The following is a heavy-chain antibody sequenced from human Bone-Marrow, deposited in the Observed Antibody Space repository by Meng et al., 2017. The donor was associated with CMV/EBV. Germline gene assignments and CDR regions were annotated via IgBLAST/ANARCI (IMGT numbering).Heavy chain of an antibody. D-gene: IGHD4-11*01. V-gene: IGHV3-66*02. CDR1: EFTVSRNY. CDR2: IYSDGRT. CDR3: ARDPTDSNYGGY. Sequence: GGSLRLSCAASEFTVSRNYMSWVRQAPGKGLEWVSVIYSDGRTYYADSVKGRFTISRDNSKNTLYLQMNSLRAEDTAVYYCARDPTDSNYGGYWGHGTRVTVSS. J-gene: IGHJ4*01.